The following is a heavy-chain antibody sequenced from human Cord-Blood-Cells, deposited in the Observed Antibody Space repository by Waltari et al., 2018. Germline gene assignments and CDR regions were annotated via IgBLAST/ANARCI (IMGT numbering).Heavy chain of an antibody. V-gene: IGHV4-4*02. CDR2: IYHSGST. CDR1: GGSISSSNW. D-gene: IGHD3-22*01. CDR3: ASLVDYYDSSGYSDAFDI. Sequence: QVQLQESGPGLVKPSGTPSLTCAVSGGSISSSNWWSWVRQPPGKGLEWIGEIYHSGSTNYNPSLKSRVTISVDKSKNQFSLKLSSVTAADTAVYYCASLVDYYDSSGYSDAFDIWGQGTMVTVSS. J-gene: IGHJ3*02.